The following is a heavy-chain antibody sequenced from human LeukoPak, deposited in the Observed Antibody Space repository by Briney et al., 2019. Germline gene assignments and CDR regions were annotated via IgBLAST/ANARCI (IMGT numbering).Heavy chain of an antibody. D-gene: IGHD6-19*01. V-gene: IGHV1-2*02. J-gene: IGHJ4*02. CDR1: GYTFTGYY. CDR2: INPNSGGT. Sequence: ASVKVSCKASGYTFTGYYMHWVRQAPGQGLEWMGWINPNSGGTNYAQKFQGRVTMTRDTSISTAYMELSRLRSDDTAVYYCARDRPGYSSGWSSDYWGQGTLVTVSS. CDR3: ARDRPGYSSGWSSDY.